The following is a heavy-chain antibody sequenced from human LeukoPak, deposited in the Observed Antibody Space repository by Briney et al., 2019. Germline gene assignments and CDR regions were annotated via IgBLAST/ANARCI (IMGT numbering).Heavy chain of an antibody. CDR1: GGSISIGGYY. CDR2: IYYSGST. CDR3: ARHAIQHYFDY. V-gene: IGHV4-31*03. D-gene: IGHD2-2*01. J-gene: IGHJ4*02. Sequence: KPSETLSLTCTVSGGSISIGGYYWSWIRQHPGKGLEWIGYIYYSGSTYYNPSLKSRVTISVDTSKNQFSLKLSSVTAADTAVYYCARHAIQHYFDYWGQGTLVTVSS.